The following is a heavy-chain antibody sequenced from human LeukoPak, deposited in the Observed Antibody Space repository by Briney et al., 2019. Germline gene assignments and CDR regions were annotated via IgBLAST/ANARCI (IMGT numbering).Heavy chain of an antibody. CDR3: ARGGGLDV. Sequence: GGSLRFSCVASGFTFSSSWMSWVRRAPGKGLEWVANIKQDGTEEYYVDSVKGRFTISRDNAKNSLYLQMSNLRAEDTAVYFCARGGGLDVWGQGATVTVSS. CDR1: GFTFSSSW. V-gene: IGHV3-7*03. CDR2: IKQDGTEE. J-gene: IGHJ6*02. D-gene: IGHD3-16*01.